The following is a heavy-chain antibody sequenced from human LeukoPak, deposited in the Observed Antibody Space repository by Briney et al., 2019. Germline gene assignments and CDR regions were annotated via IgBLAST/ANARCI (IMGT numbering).Heavy chain of an antibody. J-gene: IGHJ6*02. Sequence: ASVKVSCKASGYTFTSYDINWVRQATGQGVEWMGWMNPNSGNTGYAQKFQGRVTMTRNTSISTAYMELSSLRSEDTGVYYCARGLPVGRWYDFYGGYGMDVWGQGTTVTVSS. V-gene: IGHV1-8*01. D-gene: IGHD3-3*01. CDR3: ARGLPVGRWYDFYGGYGMDV. CDR1: GYTFTSYD. CDR2: MNPNSGNT.